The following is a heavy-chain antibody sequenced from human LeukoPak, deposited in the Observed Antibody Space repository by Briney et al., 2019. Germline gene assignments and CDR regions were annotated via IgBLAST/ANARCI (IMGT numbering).Heavy chain of an antibody. Sequence: GGSLRLSCAASGFTFSSYEMNWVRQAPGKGLEWVSYVSSSGSTIYYADSVKGRFTISRDNAKNSLYLQMNSLRAEDTAVYYCAKIYSYGSRSFDYWGQGTLVTVSS. CDR3: AKIYSYGSRSFDY. V-gene: IGHV3-48*03. CDR2: VSSSGSTI. CDR1: GFTFSSYE. J-gene: IGHJ4*02. D-gene: IGHD5-18*01.